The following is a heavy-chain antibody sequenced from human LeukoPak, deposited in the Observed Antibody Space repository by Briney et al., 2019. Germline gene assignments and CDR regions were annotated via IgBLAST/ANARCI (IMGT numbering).Heavy chain of an antibody. CDR2: INTGTGNS. CDR3: ASIGAQSFDY. D-gene: IGHD3-10*01. CDR1: RYSFTSYA. J-gene: IGHJ4*02. Sequence: ASVKVSCKTSRYSFTSYAINWVRQAPGQGLEFMGWINTGTGNSTYAQGFTGRFVFSLDTSVSTAYLQISTLKAEDTAVYYCASIGAQSFDYWGQGSLVTVSS. V-gene: IGHV7-4-1*02.